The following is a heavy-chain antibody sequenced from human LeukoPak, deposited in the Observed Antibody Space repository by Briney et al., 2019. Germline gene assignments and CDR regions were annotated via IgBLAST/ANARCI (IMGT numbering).Heavy chain of an antibody. J-gene: IGHJ4*02. CDR2: IYYSGST. CDR3: ARDRVAAAGIFF. D-gene: IGHD6-13*01. CDR1: GGSISSRSYY. V-gene: IGHV4-39*07. Sequence: SETLSLTCTVSGGSISSRSYYWGWIRQPPGKGLEGIGSIYYSGSTYYNPSLKSRVTISVDTSKNQFSLKLSSVTAADTAVYYCARDRVAAAGIFFWGQGTLVTVSS.